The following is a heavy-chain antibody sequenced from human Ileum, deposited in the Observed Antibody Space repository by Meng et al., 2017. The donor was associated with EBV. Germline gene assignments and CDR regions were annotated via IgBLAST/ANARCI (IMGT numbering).Heavy chain of an antibody. J-gene: IGHJ4*02. CDR1: IHSGCHD. Sequence: IHSGCHDWSWIRPPPGKGLERIWYIHYFGSTYYHASPKSPLTISLYTGKQFSLQLNSVTAADTAIYYCARGRFSTVLYYFDYWGPGILVTVSS. CDR3: ARGRFSTVLYYFDY. D-gene: IGHD3-16*01. V-gene: IGHV4-30-4*01. CDR2: IHYFGST.